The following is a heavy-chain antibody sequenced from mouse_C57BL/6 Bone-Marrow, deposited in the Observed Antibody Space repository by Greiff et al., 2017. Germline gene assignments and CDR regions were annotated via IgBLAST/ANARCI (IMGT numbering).Heavy chain of an antibody. CDR1: GYTFTSYW. CDR2: INPSSGYT. Sequence: QVQLKESGAELAKPGASVTLSCKASGYTFTSYWMHWVQQRPGQGLEWIGYINPSSGYTTYNQKFKDKATLTADKSSSTAYMQLSSLTYEDSAVYYCARSPYYYGLVDYGGQGTTLTVSS. V-gene: IGHV1-7*01. CDR3: ARSPYYYGLVDY. D-gene: IGHD1-1*01. J-gene: IGHJ2*01.